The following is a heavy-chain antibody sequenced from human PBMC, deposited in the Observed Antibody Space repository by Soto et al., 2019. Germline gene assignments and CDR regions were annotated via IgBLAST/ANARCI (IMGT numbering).Heavy chain of an antibody. CDR1: GFTFSNYA. V-gene: IGHV3-23*01. CDR2: ISGGGSTT. D-gene: IGHD3-22*01. Sequence: EVQLLESGGGLVQPGGSLSLSCAVSGFTFSNYAMSWVRQAPGKGLEWVSFISGGGSTTYYADSVKGRFTISRDNSKNPLYLQMNSRSAEDTAVYYCAKDKKREGMIVVVMTSGFDFWGQGTLVSVSS. CDR3: AKDKKREGMIVVVMTSGFDF. J-gene: IGHJ4*02.